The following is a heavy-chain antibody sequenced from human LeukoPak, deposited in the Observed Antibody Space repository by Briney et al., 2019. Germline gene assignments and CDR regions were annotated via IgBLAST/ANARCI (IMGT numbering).Heavy chain of an antibody. Sequence: GSLRXSCAASGFTFDDYGMSWVRQAPGKGLEWVSGINWNGGSTVYADSVKGRFTISRDNAKNSLYLQMNSLRAEDTALYHCARAGVLRFLEWWAFDIWGQGTMVTVSS. D-gene: IGHD3-3*01. J-gene: IGHJ3*02. CDR3: ARAGVLRFLEWWAFDI. CDR2: INWNGGST. V-gene: IGHV3-20*01. CDR1: GFTFDDYG.